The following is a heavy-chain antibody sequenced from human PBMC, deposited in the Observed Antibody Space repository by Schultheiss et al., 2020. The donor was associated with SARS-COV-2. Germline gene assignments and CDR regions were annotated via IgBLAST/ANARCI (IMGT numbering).Heavy chain of an antibody. CDR1: GGSISSGGYS. CDR3: ARDGVVVVAATRLYWYFDL. D-gene: IGHD2-15*01. V-gene: IGHV4-30-2*01. Sequence: SQTLSLTCTVSGGSISSGGYSWSWIRQPPGKGLEWIGEINHSGSTNYNPSLKSRVTISVDTSKNQFSLKLSSVTAADTAVYYCARDGVVVVAATRLYWYFDLWGRGTLVTVS. J-gene: IGHJ2*01. CDR2: INHSGST.